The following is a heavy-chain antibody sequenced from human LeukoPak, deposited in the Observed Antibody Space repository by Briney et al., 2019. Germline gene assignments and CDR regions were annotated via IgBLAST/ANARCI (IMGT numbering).Heavy chain of an antibody. CDR1: GGTFSSYA. CDR2: IIPIFGIA. D-gene: IGHD2-15*01. CDR3: ARDKGAYCSGGSRYSRSDAFDI. Sequence: SVKVSCKASGGTFSSYAISWVRQAPGQGLEWMGRIIPIFGIANYAQKFQGRVTITADKSTSTAYMELSSLRSEDTAVYYCARDKGAYCSGGSRYSRSDAFDIWGQGTMVTVSS. J-gene: IGHJ3*02. V-gene: IGHV1-69*04.